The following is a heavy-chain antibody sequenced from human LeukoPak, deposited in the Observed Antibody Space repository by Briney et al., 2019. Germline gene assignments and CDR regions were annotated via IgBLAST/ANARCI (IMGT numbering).Heavy chain of an antibody. Sequence: GRSLRLSCAASGFTFSSYAMHWVRQAPGKGLEWVAVISYDGSNKYYADSVKGRFTISRDNSKNTLYLQTNSLRAEDTAVYYCAKAPDYGDYARYYFDYWGQGTLVTVSS. V-gene: IGHV3-30*04. CDR1: GFTFSSYA. CDR2: ISYDGSNK. J-gene: IGHJ4*02. CDR3: AKAPDYGDYARYYFDY. D-gene: IGHD4-17*01.